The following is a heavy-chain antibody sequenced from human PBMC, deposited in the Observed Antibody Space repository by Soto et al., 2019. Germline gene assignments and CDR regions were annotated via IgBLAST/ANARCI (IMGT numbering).Heavy chain of an antibody. J-gene: IGHJ4*02. V-gene: IGHV1-18*01. D-gene: IGHD1-26*01. CDR1: GESITSYG. CDR2: ISAYNGNT. Sequence: ACGESITSYGISWAQQAPGQGLEWMGWISAYNGNTNYAQKLQGRVTMTTDTSTSTAYMELRSLRSDDTAVYYCARGVGWEPLDYWGQGTLVTVSS. CDR3: ARGVGWEPLDY.